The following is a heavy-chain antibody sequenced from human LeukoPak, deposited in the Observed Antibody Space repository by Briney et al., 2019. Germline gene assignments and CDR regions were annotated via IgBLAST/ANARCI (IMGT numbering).Heavy chain of an antibody. CDR2: IYYSGIA. J-gene: IGHJ4*02. V-gene: IGHV4-59*01. CDR3: AREYDSSSLFDY. Sequence: SESLSLTCTVSGGSISGYYWSWIRQPPGKGLEWIGYIYYSGIANYNLSLKSRVTISVDTSKNQFTLKLSSVTAADTAVYYCAREYDSSSLFDYWGQGTLVTVSS. D-gene: IGHD3-22*01. CDR1: GGSISGYY.